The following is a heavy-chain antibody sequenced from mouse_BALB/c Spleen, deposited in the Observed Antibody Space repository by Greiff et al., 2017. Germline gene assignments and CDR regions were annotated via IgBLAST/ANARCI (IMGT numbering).Heavy chain of an antibody. CDR1: GFTFSSFG. CDR2: ISSGSSTI. J-gene: IGHJ1*01. Sequence: EVQVVESGGGLVQPGGSRKLSCAASGFTFSSFGMHWVRQAPEKGLEWVAYISSGSSTIYYADTVKGRFTISRDNPKNTLFLQMTSLRSEDTAMYYCARENHWYFDVWGAGTTVTVSS. CDR3: ARENHWYFDV. V-gene: IGHV5-17*02.